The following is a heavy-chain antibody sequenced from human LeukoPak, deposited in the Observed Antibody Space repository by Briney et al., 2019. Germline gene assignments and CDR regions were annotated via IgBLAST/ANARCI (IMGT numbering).Heavy chain of an antibody. J-gene: IGHJ4*02. D-gene: IGHD1-26*01. CDR1: GFTFSSYE. CDR2: ISSSGSNI. CDR3: ARSSYRYSGSYGGGDY. V-gene: IGHV3-48*03. Sequence: PGGSLRLSCAASGFTFSSYEMKWVRQAPGKGPEGVSYISSSGSNIYYADSVKGRFTISRDNAKNSLYLQMNSLRAEDTAVYYCARSSYRYSGSYGGGDYWGQGTLVTVSS.